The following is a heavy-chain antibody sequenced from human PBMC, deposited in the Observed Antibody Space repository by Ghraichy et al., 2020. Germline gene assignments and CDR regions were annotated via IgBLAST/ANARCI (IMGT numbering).Heavy chain of an antibody. Sequence: GGSLRLSCAASGFTFSSYWMHWVRQAPGKGLVWVSRINSDGSSTSYADSVKGRFTISRDNAKNTLYLQMNSLRAEDTAVYYCAMAVSGYDYYDYWGQGTLVTVSS. CDR2: INSDGSST. CDR1: GFTFSSYW. D-gene: IGHD5-12*01. J-gene: IGHJ4*02. CDR3: AMAVSGYDYYDY. V-gene: IGHV3-74*01.